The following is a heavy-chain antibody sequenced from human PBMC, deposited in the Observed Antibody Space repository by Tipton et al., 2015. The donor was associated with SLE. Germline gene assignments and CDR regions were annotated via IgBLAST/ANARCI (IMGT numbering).Heavy chain of an antibody. CDR2: IYYSGST. CDR1: GGSISSYY. V-gene: IGHV4-59*01. CDR3: ARRAAGREFDY. D-gene: IGHD6-13*01. J-gene: IGHJ4*02. Sequence: LRLSCTVSGGSISSYYWSWIRQPPGKGLEWIGYIYYSGSTNYNPSLKSRVTISVDTSKNQFSLKLSPVTAADTAVYYCARRAAGREFDYWGQGTLVTVSS.